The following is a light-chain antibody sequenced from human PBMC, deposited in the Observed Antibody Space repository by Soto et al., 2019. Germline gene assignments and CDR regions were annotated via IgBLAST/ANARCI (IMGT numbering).Light chain of an antibody. CDR1: QNIHNH. CDR3: QQYDAWPLT. J-gene: IGKJ4*01. CDR2: DAI. Sequence: DKLMSQSPATLSVSPGESVTLSCRASQNIHNHMSWFLQKPGQTPRLLIYDAIIRAADVPARFSGSWSGTEFTLTINSLQSEDFAVYYCQQYDAWPLTFGGGTKVEIK. V-gene: IGKV3-15*01.